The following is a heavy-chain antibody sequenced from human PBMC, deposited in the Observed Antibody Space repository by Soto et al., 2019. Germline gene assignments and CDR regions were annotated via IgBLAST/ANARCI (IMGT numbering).Heavy chain of an antibody. CDR2: IYPGDSDT. CDR3: ARHRSLAAAGSYYYYGMDV. J-gene: IGHJ6*02. Sequence: GESLKISCKGSGYSFTSYWIGWVCQMPGKGLEWMGIIYPGDSDTRYSPSFQGQVTISADKSISTAYPQWSSLKASDTAMYYCARHRSLAAAGSYYYYGMDVWGQGTTVTVSS. CDR1: GYSFTSYW. D-gene: IGHD6-13*01. V-gene: IGHV5-51*01.